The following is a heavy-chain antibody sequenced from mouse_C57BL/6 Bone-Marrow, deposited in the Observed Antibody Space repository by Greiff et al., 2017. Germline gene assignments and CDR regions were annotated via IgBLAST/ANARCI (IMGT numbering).Heavy chain of an antibody. CDR2: ICRGGST. J-gene: IGHJ2*01. CDR3: ANRPFDY. V-gene: IGHV2-5*01. CDR1: GFSLTSYG. Sequence: QVQLKESGPGLVQPSQSLSITCTVSGFSLTSYGVHWVRQSPGKGLEWLGVICRGGSTDYKAAFMSRLSTTKDTSKSQVCIKMNSLQADDTAIYCCANRPFDYWGQGTTLTVSS.